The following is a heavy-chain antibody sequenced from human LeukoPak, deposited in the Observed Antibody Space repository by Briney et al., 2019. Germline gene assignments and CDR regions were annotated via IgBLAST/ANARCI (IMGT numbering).Heavy chain of an antibody. D-gene: IGHD3-3*01. Sequence: GGSLRLSCAASGFTFSSYAMSWVRQAPGKGLEWVSANSGSGGSTYYADSVKGRFTISRDNSKNTLYLQMNSLRAEDTAVYYCAKEGPLRFLEWLWGYFDYWGQGTLVTVSS. CDR2: NSGSGGST. V-gene: IGHV3-23*01. CDR1: GFTFSSYA. J-gene: IGHJ4*02. CDR3: AKEGPLRFLEWLWGYFDY.